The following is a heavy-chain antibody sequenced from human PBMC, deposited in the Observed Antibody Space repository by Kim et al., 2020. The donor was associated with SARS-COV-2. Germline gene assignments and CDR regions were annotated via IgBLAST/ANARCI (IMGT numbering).Heavy chain of an antibody. V-gene: IGHV3-23*01. D-gene: IGHD3-16*02. Sequence: GGSLRLSCAASGFTFSSYAMSWVRQAPGKGLEWVSAISGSGGSTYYADSVKGRFTISRDNSKNTLYLQMNSLRAEDTAVYYCAKDHGFPYYDYIWGSYRYALGADAFDIWGQGTMVTVSS. J-gene: IGHJ3*02. CDR2: ISGSGGST. CDR1: GFTFSSYA. CDR3: AKDHGFPYYDYIWGSYRYALGADAFDI.